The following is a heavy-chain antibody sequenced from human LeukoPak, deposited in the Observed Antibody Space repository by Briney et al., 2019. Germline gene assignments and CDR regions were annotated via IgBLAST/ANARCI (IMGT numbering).Heavy chain of an antibody. CDR3: GREDCNNVRCYGASDA. V-gene: IGHV3-69-1*01. CDR1: GFTFSSYA. J-gene: IGHJ5*02. CDR2: ISSNNNI. D-gene: IGHD2-2*01. Sequence: GGSLRLSCVGSGFTFSSYAMNWVRQAPGKGLEWVSSISSNNNIYYADSVKGRLTISRDNAKNSLSLQMNSLRGEDTAVYYCGREDCNNVRCYGASDAWGQGTLVTVSS.